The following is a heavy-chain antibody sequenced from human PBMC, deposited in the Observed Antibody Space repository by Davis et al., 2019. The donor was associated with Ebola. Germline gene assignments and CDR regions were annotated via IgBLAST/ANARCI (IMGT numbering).Heavy chain of an antibody. CDR1: GFTFSSYA. V-gene: IGHV3-48*03. Sequence: GESLKISCAASGFTFSSYAMNWVRQAPGKGLEWVSYISSSGSTIYYADSVKGRFTISRDNAKNSLYLQMNSLRAEDTAVYYCAREKTGKNWFDPWGQGTLVTVSS. D-gene: IGHD1-14*01. CDR2: ISSSGSTI. J-gene: IGHJ5*02. CDR3: AREKTGKNWFDP.